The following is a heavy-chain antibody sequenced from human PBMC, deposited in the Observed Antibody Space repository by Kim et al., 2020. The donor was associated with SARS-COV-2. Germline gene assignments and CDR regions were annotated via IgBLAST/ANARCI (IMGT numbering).Heavy chain of an antibody. J-gene: IGHJ2*01. V-gene: IGHV3-23*03. D-gene: IGHD3-10*01. CDR1: GFTFSSYA. Sequence: GGSLRLSCAASGFTFSSYAMSWVRQAPGKGLEWVALTYSGGTTKYYGDSVKGRFTIFRDNSKSTLYLDMNSLRAEDTAVYYCAKVSAHATYGWWYIDLWGRGALVTGSS. CDR3: AKVSAHATYGWWYIDL. CDR2: TYSGGTTK.